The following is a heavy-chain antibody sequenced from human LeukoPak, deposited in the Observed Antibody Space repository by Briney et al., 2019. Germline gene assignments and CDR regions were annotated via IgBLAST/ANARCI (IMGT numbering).Heavy chain of an antibody. CDR1: RFTFSNYG. CDR3: ARDGGSYSLDY. CDR2: ITGSGGTT. D-gene: IGHD1-26*01. Sequence: GGSLRLSCVASRFTFSNYGMSWVRQAPGKGLQWVSAITGSGGTTYYADSVKGRFTISRDNSKNTVFLQMNSLTGEDTAVYYCARDGGSYSLDYWGQGTLVTDSS. J-gene: IGHJ4*02. V-gene: IGHV3-23*01.